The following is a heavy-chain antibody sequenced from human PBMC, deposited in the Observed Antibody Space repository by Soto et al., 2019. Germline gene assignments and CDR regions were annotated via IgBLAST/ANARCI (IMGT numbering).Heavy chain of an antibody. CDR1: GNTVPNYA. V-gene: IGHV1-3*01. Sequence: ASVKVSCKASGNTVPNYAIHWVRQAPGQRLEWMGWINGGNGNTYYSEHFKGRVTFTRDTSTSTVNIKMSSLRSEDTAVYYCARGGIAALGYFDYWGQGTLVTVSS. CDR3: ARGGIAALGYFDY. CDR2: INGGNGNT. D-gene: IGHD6-13*01. J-gene: IGHJ4*02.